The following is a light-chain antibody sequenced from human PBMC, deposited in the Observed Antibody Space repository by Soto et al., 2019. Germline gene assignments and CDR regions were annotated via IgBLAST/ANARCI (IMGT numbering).Light chain of an antibody. CDR1: QSISIT. V-gene: IGKV3-15*01. CDR2: GAS. CDR3: QHYHNWPPWT. J-gene: IGKJ1*01. Sequence: EIVMTQSPATLSASPGERATLSCRASQSISITLAWYQQKPGQAPSLLIYGASTRATGIPARFSGSGSGTEFTLTIISLQSEDFSVAYCQHYHNWPPWTFGQGTKVEIK.